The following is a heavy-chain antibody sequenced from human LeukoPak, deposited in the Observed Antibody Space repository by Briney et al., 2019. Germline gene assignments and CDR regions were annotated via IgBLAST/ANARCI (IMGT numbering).Heavy chain of an antibody. Sequence: GGSLRLSCAASGFTFSSYAMSWVSQAPGKGLEWVSAISGSGGSTYYADSVKGRFTISRDNSKNTLYLQMNSLRAEDTAVYYCAKDIQLWRYYFDYWGQGTLVTVSS. V-gene: IGHV3-23*01. CDR3: AKDIQLWRYYFDY. CDR1: GFTFSSYA. D-gene: IGHD5-18*01. J-gene: IGHJ4*02. CDR2: ISGSGGST.